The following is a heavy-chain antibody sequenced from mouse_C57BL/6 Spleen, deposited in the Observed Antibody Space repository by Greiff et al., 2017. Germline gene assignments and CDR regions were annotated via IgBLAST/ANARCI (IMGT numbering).Heavy chain of an antibody. CDR1: GYTFTSYW. Sequence: QVQLKQPGAELVKPGASVKVSCKASGYTFTSYWMHWVKQRPGQGLEWIGRIHPSDSDPNYNQKFKGKATLTVDKSSSTAYMQLSSLTSEDSAVYYCAMATVVATGGVDYWGQGTSVTVSS. J-gene: IGHJ4*01. CDR2: IHPSDSDP. CDR3: AMATVVATGGVDY. D-gene: IGHD1-1*01. V-gene: IGHV1-74*01.